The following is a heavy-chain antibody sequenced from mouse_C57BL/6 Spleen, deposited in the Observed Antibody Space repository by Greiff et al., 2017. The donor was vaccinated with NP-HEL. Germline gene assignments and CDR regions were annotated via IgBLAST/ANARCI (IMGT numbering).Heavy chain of an antibody. Sequence: VQLQQPGAELVKPGASVKLSCKASGYTFTSYWMHWVKQRPGQGLEWIGMIHPNSGSTNYNEKFKSKATLTVDKSSSTAYLQLSSLTSEDSAVYDCARNPYYDYDEDWFAYWGQGTLVTVSA. D-gene: IGHD2-4*01. CDR3: ARNPYYDYDEDWFAY. CDR2: IHPNSGST. CDR1: GYTFTSYW. V-gene: IGHV1-64*01. J-gene: IGHJ3*01.